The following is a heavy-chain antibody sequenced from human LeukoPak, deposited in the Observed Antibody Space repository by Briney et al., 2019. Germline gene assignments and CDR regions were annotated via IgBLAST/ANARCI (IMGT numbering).Heavy chain of an antibody. CDR1: GFTFSRYA. CDR3: AKGGAYYYDSSGEFDN. D-gene: IGHD3-22*01. J-gene: IGHJ4*02. V-gene: IGHV3-23*01. Sequence: PGGSLRLSCAASGFTFSRYAMNWVRQAPGKGLECVSAISGNGGSTYYVDSVKGRFTISRDNPKNTLYLQMSSLRAGDTAMYYCAKGGAYYYDSSGEFDNWGQRTLVTVSS. CDR2: ISGNGGST.